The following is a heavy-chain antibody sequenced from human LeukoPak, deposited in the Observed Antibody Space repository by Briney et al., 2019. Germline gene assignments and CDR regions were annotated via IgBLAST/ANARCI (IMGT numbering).Heavy chain of an antibody. D-gene: IGHD2-15*01. CDR2: IWYDGSNK. CDR3: ARGRTPHYFDY. Sequence: GRSLRLSCAASGFTFSSYGMHWVRQAPGKGLEWVAVIWYDGSNKYYADSVKGRFTISRDNSKNTLYLQMNSLRAEDTAVYYCARGRTPHYFDYWGQGTLVTVSS. J-gene: IGHJ4*02. CDR1: GFTFSSYG. V-gene: IGHV3-33*01.